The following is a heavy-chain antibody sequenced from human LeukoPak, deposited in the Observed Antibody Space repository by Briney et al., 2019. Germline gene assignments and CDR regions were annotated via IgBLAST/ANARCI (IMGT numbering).Heavy chain of an antibody. Sequence: GASVTVSCTASVYTFVSHGISWVRQAPGQGLGWMGWISVYNGNPNYAQKLQGRVTMTTDTSTSTAYMELRSLRSDDTAVYYCARDSYSSSWYESYYYYMDVWGKGTTVTVSS. CDR2: ISVYNGNP. D-gene: IGHD6-13*01. CDR1: VYTFVSHG. CDR3: ARDSYSSSWYESYYYYMDV. J-gene: IGHJ6*03. V-gene: IGHV1-18*01.